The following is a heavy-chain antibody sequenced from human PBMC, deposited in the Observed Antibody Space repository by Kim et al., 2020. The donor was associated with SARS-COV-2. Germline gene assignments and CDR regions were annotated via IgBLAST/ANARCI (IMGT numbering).Heavy chain of an antibody. J-gene: IGHJ6*02. D-gene: IGHD3-3*01. CDR1: VGSFSGYH. Sequence: SETLSLSCAVYVGSFSGYHWSWIRQPPGKGLEWIGEINHSGATNYNPSLKGRVAISVDTSKNQFSLKLNSVTAADTAVYFCARGWVGVVPSPFLGLGPHFDYYAMDVWGQGTTVTVSS. CDR3: ARGWVGVVPSPFLGLGPHFDYYAMDV. CDR2: INHSGAT. V-gene: IGHV4-34*01.